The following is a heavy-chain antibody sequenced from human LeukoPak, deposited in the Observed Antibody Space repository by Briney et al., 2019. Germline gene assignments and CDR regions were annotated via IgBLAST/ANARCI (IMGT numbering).Heavy chain of an antibody. CDR1: GFTFDDYA. D-gene: IGHD4-23*01. J-gene: IGHJ3*02. CDR3: AKDTNGDYGGDAFDI. Sequence: PGGSLRLSCAASGFTFDDYAMRWVRQAPGKGLEWVSGISWNSGSIGYADSVKGRFTTSRDNAKNSLYLQMDSLRAEDTALYYCAKDTNGDYGGDAFDIWGQGTMATVSS. CDR2: ISWNSGSI. V-gene: IGHV3-9*01.